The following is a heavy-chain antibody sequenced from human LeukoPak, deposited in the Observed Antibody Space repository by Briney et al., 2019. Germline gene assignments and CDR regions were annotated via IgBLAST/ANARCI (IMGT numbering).Heavy chain of an antibody. CDR1: GFTFDDYA. CDR2: ISWNSGSI. V-gene: IGHV3-9*01. Sequence: GGSLRLSCAASGFTFDDYAMHWVRQAPGKGLEWVSGISWNSGSIGYADSVKGRFTISRDNAKNSLYLQMNSLRAEDTALYYCAKGYCSSISCLVDYWGKGTLVTVSS. D-gene: IGHD2-2*01. CDR3: AKGYCSSISCLVDY. J-gene: IGHJ4*02.